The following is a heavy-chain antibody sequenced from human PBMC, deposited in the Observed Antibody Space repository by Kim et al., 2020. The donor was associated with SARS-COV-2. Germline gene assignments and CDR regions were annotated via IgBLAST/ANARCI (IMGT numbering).Heavy chain of an antibody. CDR3: AREDGGFGDQKPFYYFDS. D-gene: IGHD3-10*01. J-gene: IGHJ4*02. Sequence: SETLSLTCTVSGVSVSSAAYYWSWIRQPPGKGLEWIGYFHYSGSTNYNPSLKTRVIVSVDTSKNQFSLKLNSVTAADTAVYYCAREDGGFGDQKPFYYFDSWGQGTLVTVSS. CDR1: GVSVSSAAYY. V-gene: IGHV4-61*08. CDR2: FHYSGST.